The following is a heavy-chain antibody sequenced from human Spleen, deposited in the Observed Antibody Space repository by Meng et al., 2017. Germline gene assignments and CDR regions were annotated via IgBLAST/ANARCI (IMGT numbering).Heavy chain of an antibody. D-gene: IGHD3-10*01. V-gene: IGHV4-31*02. CDR1: GCSISSVGYY. J-gene: IGHJ4*02. CDR2: IYYSGRT. Sequence: VHLQGPAPELVKTSHTHSFTCSVSGCSISSVGYYWNWIRQPPGKGLEWIVYIYYSGRTNYNPSLKSRVIISVDTSKTQFSLKLSSVTAADTAVYYCARDRGSGSYSIDYWGQGTLVTVSS. CDR3: ARDRGSGSYSIDY.